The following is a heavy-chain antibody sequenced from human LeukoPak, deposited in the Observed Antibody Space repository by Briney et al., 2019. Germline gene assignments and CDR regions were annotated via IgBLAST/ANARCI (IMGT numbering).Heavy chain of an antibody. V-gene: IGHV3-7*01. CDR1: GFTFSSYW. Sequence: GGSLRLSCAASGFTFSSYWMSWVRQAPGKGLEWVANIKQDGSEKYYVDSVKGRFTISRDNAKNSLYLQMNNLRADDTAVYYCCATKPDSDFWGQGTMVTVSS. CDR3: CATKPDSDF. J-gene: IGHJ1*01. D-gene: IGHD1-14*01. CDR2: IKQDGSEK.